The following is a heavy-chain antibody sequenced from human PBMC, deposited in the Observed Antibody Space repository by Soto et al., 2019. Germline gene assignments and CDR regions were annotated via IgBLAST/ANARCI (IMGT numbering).Heavy chain of an antibody. Sequence: GGSLRLSCAASGFTFSTFDMTWVRQAPGKGLEWVSLIRGVAGSTHYPDSVKGRFTISKDNSNIMLYLEMNSLRADDTAVYFCVKGAWLDYWGQGNMVTVSS. V-gene: IGHV3-23*01. CDR1: GFTFSTFD. J-gene: IGHJ4*02. CDR3: VKGAWLDY. CDR2: IRGVAGST.